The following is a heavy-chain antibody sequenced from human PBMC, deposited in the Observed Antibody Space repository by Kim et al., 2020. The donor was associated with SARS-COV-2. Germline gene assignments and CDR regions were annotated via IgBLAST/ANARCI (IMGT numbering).Heavy chain of an antibody. Sequence: GGSLRLSCAASGFTFSSYAMHWVRQAPGKGLEWVAVISYDGSNKYYADSVKGRFTISRDNSKNTLYLQTNSLRAEDTAVYYCASPAWDSVARYYYGMDVWGQGTTVTVSS. V-gene: IGHV3-30*04. CDR1: GFTFSSYA. D-gene: IGHD2-15*01. CDR3: ASPAWDSVARYYYGMDV. CDR2: ISYDGSNK. J-gene: IGHJ6*02.